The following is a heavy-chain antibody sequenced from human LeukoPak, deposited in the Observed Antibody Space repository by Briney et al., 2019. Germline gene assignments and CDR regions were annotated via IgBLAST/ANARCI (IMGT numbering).Heavy chain of an antibody. D-gene: IGHD2-15*01. CDR1: GFTFDDYT. CDR3: VKGWYAFDY. J-gene: IGHJ4*02. CDR2: VSWDDSR. Sequence: GGSLRLSCAASGFTFDDYTMHWVRQAPGKGLEWGSLVSWDDSRYYADSVRGRFTLSRDNSKNSLYAQMNSLRTEDTALYYGVKGWYAFDYWGQGTLVTVSS. V-gene: IGHV3-43*01.